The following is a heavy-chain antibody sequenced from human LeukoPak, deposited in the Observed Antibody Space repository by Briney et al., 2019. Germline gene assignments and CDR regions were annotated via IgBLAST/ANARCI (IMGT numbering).Heavy chain of an antibody. CDR3: AARITMVRGVGRFDY. J-gene: IGHJ4*02. Sequence: SETLSLTCTVSGGSISSSSYYWGWIRQPPGKGLEWIGSIYYSGSTYYNPSLKSRVTISVDTSKNQFSLKLSSVTAADTAVYYCAARITMVRGVGRFDYWGQGTLVTVSS. CDR1: GGSISSSSYY. D-gene: IGHD3-10*01. V-gene: IGHV4-39*01. CDR2: IYYSGST.